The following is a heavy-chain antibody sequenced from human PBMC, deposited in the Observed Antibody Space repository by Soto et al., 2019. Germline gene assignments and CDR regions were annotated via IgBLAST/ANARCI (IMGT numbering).Heavy chain of an antibody. CDR2: INHSGST. CDR1: GGSFSGYY. J-gene: IGHJ4*02. Sequence: SETLSLTCAVYGGSFSGYYWSWIRQPPGKGLEWIGEINHSGSTNYNPSLKSRVTISVDTSKNQFSLKLSSVTAADTAVYYCAGGIAAAGTGYWGQGTRVTVSS. CDR3: AGGIAAAGTGY. V-gene: IGHV4-34*01. D-gene: IGHD6-13*01.